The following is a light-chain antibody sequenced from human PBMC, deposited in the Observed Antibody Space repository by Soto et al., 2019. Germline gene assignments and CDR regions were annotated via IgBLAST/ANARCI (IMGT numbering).Light chain of an antibody. V-gene: IGKV3-11*01. Sequence: DIVLTQSPATLSLSPGERATLSCRASQSVSSYLAWYQQKPGQAPRLLIYDASNRATGIPARFSGSGSGTDFTLTISSLEPEDFAVSYCQQRSNWPYTFGQGTKLEIK. CDR1: QSVSSY. CDR3: QQRSNWPYT. J-gene: IGKJ2*01. CDR2: DAS.